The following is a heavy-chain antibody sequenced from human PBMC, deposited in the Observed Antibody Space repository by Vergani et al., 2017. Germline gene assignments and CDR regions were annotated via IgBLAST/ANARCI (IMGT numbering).Heavy chain of an antibody. J-gene: IGHJ4*02. V-gene: IGHV3-21*01. CDR1: GFTFSSYS. D-gene: IGHD6-13*01. CDR3: ARAGIAAAGTGRNDEYDY. Sequence: EVQLVESGGGLVKPGGSLRLSCAASGFTFSSYSMNWVRQAPGKGLEWVSSISSSSSYIYYADSVKGRFTISRDNAKNSLYLQMNSLRAEDTAVYYCARAGIAAAGTGRNDEYDYWGQGTLVTVSS. CDR2: ISSSSSYI.